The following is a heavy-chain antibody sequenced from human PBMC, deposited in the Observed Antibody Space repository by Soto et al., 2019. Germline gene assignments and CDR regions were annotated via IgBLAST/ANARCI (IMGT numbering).Heavy chain of an antibody. D-gene: IGHD5-18*01. CDR1: GGSISSSSYY. CDR3: AGSSYSTYYYYYMDV. CDR2: IYYSGST. J-gene: IGHJ6*03. Sequence: SETLSLTCTVSGGSISSSSYYWGWIRQPPGKGLEWIGSIYYSGSTYYNQSLKSRDTISVDTSKNQFSLKLSYVTAADTTVNIFAGSSYSTYYYYYMDVWGKGTTVTVS. V-gene: IGHV4-39*01.